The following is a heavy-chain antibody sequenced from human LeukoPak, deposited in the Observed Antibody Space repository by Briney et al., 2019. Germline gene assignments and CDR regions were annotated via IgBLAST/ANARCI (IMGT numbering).Heavy chain of an antibody. J-gene: IGHJ4*02. CDR2: IKEDGNEK. CDR1: GFTFSNYW. D-gene: IGHD4-23*01. Sequence: GGSLRLSCGVSGFTFSNYWMSWVRQAPGKGLEWAANIKEDGNEKYYVDSVKGRFTISRDNAKNSVYLQMNSLRVEDTAVYYCAGGQSVGYWGQGTLVTVSS. V-gene: IGHV3-7*01. CDR3: AGGQSVGY.